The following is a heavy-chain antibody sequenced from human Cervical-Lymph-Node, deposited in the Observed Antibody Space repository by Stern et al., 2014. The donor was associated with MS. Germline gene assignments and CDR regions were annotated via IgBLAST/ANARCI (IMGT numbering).Heavy chain of an antibody. V-gene: IGHV1-69*09. CDR1: GGTFNTYT. Sequence: VQLVQSGAEVKKPGSSVRVSCKASGGTFNTYTVYWVRQAPGQGLEWMGKIIPMLDLPVYAQRFQGRVTITLDKSTSTAYIDLNSLTSEDTAAYYCARPRGREAASALDYWGQGTLVTVSS. J-gene: IGHJ4*02. D-gene: IGHD2-15*01. CDR2: IIPMLDLP. CDR3: ARPRGREAASALDY.